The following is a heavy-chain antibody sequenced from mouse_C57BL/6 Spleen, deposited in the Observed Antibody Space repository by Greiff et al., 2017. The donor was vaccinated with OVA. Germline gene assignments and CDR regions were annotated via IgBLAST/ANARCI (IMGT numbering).Heavy chain of an antibody. Sequence: VQRVESGPELVKPGASVKISCKASGYAFSSSWMNWVKQRPGKGLEWIGRISPGDGDTNYNGKFKGKATLTADKSSSTAYMQLSSLTSEDSAVYFCARSTPFITTASDYWGQGTTRTVSS. V-gene: IGHV1-82*01. J-gene: IGHJ2*01. D-gene: IGHD1-1*01. CDR1: GYAFSSSW. CDR2: ISPGDGDT. CDR3: ARSTPFITTASDY.